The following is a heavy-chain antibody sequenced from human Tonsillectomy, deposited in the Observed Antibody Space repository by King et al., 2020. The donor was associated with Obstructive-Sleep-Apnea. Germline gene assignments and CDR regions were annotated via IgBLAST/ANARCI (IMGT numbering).Heavy chain of an antibody. J-gene: IGHJ5*02. CDR3: ARDGDQARYCSGGSCYGGDWFDP. D-gene: IGHD2-15*01. CDR2: INSDGSTT. V-gene: IGHV3-74*01. CDR1: GFTFSSYW. Sequence: VQLVESGGGLVQPGGSLRLSCAASGFTFSSYWMHWVRQIPGKGLVWVSRINSDGSTTTYADSVKGRFTISRDNAKNTLSLQMNSLRAEDTAVYYCARDGDQARYCSGGSCYGGDWFDPWGQGTLVTVSS.